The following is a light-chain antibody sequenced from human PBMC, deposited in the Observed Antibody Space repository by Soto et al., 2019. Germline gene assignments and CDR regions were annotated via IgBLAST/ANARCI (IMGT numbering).Light chain of an antibody. J-gene: IGKJ5*01. V-gene: IGKV3D-20*02. CDR3: KQRHMWPIT. Sequence: EIVLTQSPGTLSLSPGERATLSCRASQSIGSSYLAWYQQKPGQAPRLLIYDAYNRATGIQPRFSGSGSGTDFTLTISSLEPEDSAVYYCKQRHMWPITFGQGTRLEIK. CDR1: QSIGSSY. CDR2: DAY.